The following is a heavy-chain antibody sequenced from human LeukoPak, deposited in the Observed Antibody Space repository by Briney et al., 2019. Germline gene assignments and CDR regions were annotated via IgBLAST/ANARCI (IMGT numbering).Heavy chain of an antibody. CDR2: ISWNSGSI. J-gene: IGHJ4*02. CDR3: AKDITGYSYGNFDY. Sequence: GGFLRLSCAASGFTFDDYAMHWVRQAPGKGLEWVSGISWNSGSIGYADSVKGRFTISRDNAKNSLYLQMNSLRAEDTALYYCAKDITGYSYGNFDYWGQGTLVTVSS. V-gene: IGHV3-9*01. D-gene: IGHD5-18*01. CDR1: GFTFDDYA.